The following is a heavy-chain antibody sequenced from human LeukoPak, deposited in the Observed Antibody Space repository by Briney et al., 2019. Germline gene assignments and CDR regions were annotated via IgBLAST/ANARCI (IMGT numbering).Heavy chain of an antibody. CDR3: ARVGDHYHWYLDV. Sequence: GGSLRLSCAASGFTFSSHSMSWVRQAPGKGLEWVSILYSGDSTYYADSVKGRFIVSRDNSKNTLFLQMNALRVEDTAVYYCARVGDHYHWYLDVWGRGTLVTVSS. J-gene: IGHJ2*01. CDR2: LYSGDST. CDR1: GFTFSSHS. V-gene: IGHV3-53*01. D-gene: IGHD3-10*01.